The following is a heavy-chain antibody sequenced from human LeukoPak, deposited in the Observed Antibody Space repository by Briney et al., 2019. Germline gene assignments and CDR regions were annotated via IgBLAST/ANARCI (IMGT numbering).Heavy chain of an antibody. J-gene: IGHJ4*02. CDR3: ARALGERELYSSSWYASFDY. Sequence: GGSLRLSCAASGFTFSDYWMSWVRQAPGKGLGWVAVISYDGSNKYYADSVKGRFTISRDNSKNTLYLQMNSLRAEDTAVYYCARALGERELYSSSWYASFDYWGQGTLVTVSS. D-gene: IGHD6-13*01. CDR2: ISYDGSNK. V-gene: IGHV3-30-3*01. CDR1: GFTFSDYW.